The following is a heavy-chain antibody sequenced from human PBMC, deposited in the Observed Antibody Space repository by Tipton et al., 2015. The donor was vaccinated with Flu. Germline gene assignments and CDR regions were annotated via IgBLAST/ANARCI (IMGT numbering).Heavy chain of an antibody. CDR3: ARGSGSGTDVTFYF. V-gene: IGHV4-4*07. J-gene: IGHJ4*02. CDR1: GGSMSSFY. D-gene: IGHD3-10*01. CDR2: MYVSGST. Sequence: TLSLTCTVSGGSMSSFYWTWIRQPAGKGLEWIGRMYVSGSTKYNPSLKSRVTMSVDTSKNQFYLKLSSVTAADTAVYYCARGSGSGTDVTFYFWGQGTLVTVSS.